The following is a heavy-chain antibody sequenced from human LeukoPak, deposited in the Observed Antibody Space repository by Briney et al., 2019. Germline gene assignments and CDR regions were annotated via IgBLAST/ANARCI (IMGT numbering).Heavy chain of an antibody. J-gene: IGHJ4*02. Sequence: SVKVSCKASGYTFTSYYMHWVRQAPGQGLEWMGGIIPIFGTANYAQKFQGRVTITADESTSTAYMELSSLRSEDTAVYYCARERYYYGSGSYFVARDFDYWGQGTLVTVSS. CDR1: GYTFTSYY. D-gene: IGHD3-10*01. CDR2: IIPIFGTA. CDR3: ARERYYYGSGSYFVARDFDY. V-gene: IGHV1-69*13.